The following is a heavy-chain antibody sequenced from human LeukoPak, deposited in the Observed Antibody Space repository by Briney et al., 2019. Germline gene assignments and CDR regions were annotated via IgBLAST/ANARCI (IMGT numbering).Heavy chain of an antibody. D-gene: IGHD3-3*02. Sequence: ASVKVSCKASGGTFSSYTISWVRQAPGQGLEWMGRIISILGIANYAQKFQGRVTITADKSTSTAYMELSSLRSEDTAVYYCVNANAFQRYYFDYWGQGTLVTVSS. V-gene: IGHV1-69*02. CDR2: IISILGIA. CDR1: GGTFSSYT. CDR3: VNANAFQRYYFDY. J-gene: IGHJ4*02.